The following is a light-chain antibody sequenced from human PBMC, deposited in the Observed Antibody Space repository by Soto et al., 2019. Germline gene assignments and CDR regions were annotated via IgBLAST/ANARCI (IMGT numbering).Light chain of an antibody. Sequence: ENVLTQSPGTLSLSPGERATLSCRASQSVSNSYLAWYQQKPGQTPRLLIYHASNRATAVPDRFSGSGSGTDFTLTISRLEPEDVAVYYCQQYGDSLLTFGGGTKVEIK. CDR2: HAS. J-gene: IGKJ4*01. V-gene: IGKV3-20*01. CDR3: QQYGDSLLT. CDR1: QSVSNSY.